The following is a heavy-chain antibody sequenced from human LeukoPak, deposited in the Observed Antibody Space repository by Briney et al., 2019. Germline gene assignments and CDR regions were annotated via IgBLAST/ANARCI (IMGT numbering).Heavy chain of an antibody. CDR3: ARDSSSSWRFDY. J-gene: IGHJ4*02. CDR2: IYSGGST. Sequence: GGSLRLSCAASGFTVSSNYMSWVRQAPGKGLEWVSVIYSGGSTYYADSVKGRFTISRDNSKNTLYLQMNSLRAEDTAVYYCARDSSSSWRFDYWGQGTLVTVSS. V-gene: IGHV3-66*01. D-gene: IGHD6-6*01. CDR1: GFTVSSNY.